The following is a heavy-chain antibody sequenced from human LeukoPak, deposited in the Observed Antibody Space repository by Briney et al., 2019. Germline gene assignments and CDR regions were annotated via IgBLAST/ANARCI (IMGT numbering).Heavy chain of an antibody. V-gene: IGHV2-5*01. CDR3: ARFQVTGTYRFDY. Sequence: SGPTLVNPTQTLTLTCSFSGFSLTTNGVGVGWIRQPPAKALEWLAVIYWNDDKHYSLFLKSRLTITKDASKEQVVLTVTNMDPVDTATYCCARFQVTGTYRFDYWGQGTLVTVSS. CDR1: GFSLTTNGVG. CDR2: IYWNDDK. J-gene: IGHJ4*02. D-gene: IGHD1-7*01.